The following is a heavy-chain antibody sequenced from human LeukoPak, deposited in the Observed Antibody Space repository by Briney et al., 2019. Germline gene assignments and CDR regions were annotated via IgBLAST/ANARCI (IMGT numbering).Heavy chain of an antibody. V-gene: IGHV4-61*02. CDR3: ARTTEAQSGRTRYYSYYMYV. J-gene: IGHJ6*03. D-gene: IGHD1-1*01. CDR1: GGSISSGSYY. CDR2: TYTSGGT. Sequence: PSETLSLTCTVSGGSISSGSYYWSWIRQPAGKGLEWIGRTYTSGGTDYNSSLKSRSPISVDTSQNQCSLTLRSVTAADSAVDYCARTTEAQSGRTRYYSYYMYVWGKGTTVTVSS.